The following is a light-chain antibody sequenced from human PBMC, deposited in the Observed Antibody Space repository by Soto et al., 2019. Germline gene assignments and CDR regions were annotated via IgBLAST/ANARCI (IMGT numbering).Light chain of an antibody. CDR1: QRISSW. CDR2: DAS. Sequence: DIQMTQSPSTLSASVGDRVTITCRASQRISSWLAWYQQKPGKAPKLLIYDASSLESWVQSRFSGSGSGTEFTLTISSLQPDDFATYYCQQYNSYPWPFGQGTKVEIK. CDR3: QQYNSYPWP. J-gene: IGKJ1*01. V-gene: IGKV1-5*01.